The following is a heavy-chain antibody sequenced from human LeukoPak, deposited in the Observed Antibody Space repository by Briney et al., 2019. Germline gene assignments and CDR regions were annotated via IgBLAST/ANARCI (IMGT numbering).Heavy chain of an antibody. CDR1: GFSFSSYE. CDR3: ARESLGTVDY. J-gene: IGHJ4*02. CDR2: ISNGGSTI. D-gene: IGHD7-27*01. Sequence: GGSPRLSCAASGFSFSSYEMNWVRQAPGKGLEWVSCISNGGSTIYYADSVKGRFTISRDNAKNSLYLQLNGLRAEDTAVYYCARESLGTVDYWGQGTLVTVSS. V-gene: IGHV3-48*03.